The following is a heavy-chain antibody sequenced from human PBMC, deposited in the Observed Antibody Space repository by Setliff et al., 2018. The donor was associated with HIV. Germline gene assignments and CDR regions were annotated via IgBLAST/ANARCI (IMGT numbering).Heavy chain of an antibody. V-gene: IGHV3-23*01. Sequence: PSETLRLSCAASGFTFSSYAMSWVRQAPGKGLEWVSAISGSGGSTYYADSVKGRFTISRDNSKNTLYLQMNSLRAEDTAVYYCAKDRGELGATWLVFWGQGTLVTVSS. CDR2: ISGSGGST. CDR3: AKDRGELGATWLVF. J-gene: IGHJ4*02. CDR1: GFTFSSYA. D-gene: IGHD1-26*01.